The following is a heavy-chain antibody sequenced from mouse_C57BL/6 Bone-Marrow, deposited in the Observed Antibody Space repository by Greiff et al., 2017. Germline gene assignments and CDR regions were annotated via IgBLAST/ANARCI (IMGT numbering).Heavy chain of an antibody. J-gene: IGHJ2*01. Sequence: EVQLVESGGGLVKPGGSLKLSCAASGFTFSSYAMSWVRQTPEKRLEWVATISDGGSYTYYPDNVKGRFTISRDNAKNNLYLQMSHLKSEDTAMYYCARDLPIYDGYSYPLYYFDYWGQGTTLTVSS. V-gene: IGHV5-4*01. CDR1: GFTFSSYA. D-gene: IGHD2-3*01. CDR2: ISDGGSYT. CDR3: ARDLPIYDGYSYPLYYFDY.